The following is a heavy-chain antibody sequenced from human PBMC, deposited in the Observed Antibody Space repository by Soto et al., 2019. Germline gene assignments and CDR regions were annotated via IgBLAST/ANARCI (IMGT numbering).Heavy chain of an antibody. Sequence: LRLSCATSGFTFSSYWMHWVRQVPGKGLLWVSRIDEYGNTINYADSVRGRFTISRDNARNTLYLEMNSLRAEDTALYYCTRDIGGKGAYWGPGTLVTVSS. CDR3: TRDIGGKGAY. CDR2: IDEYGNTI. V-gene: IGHV3-74*01. D-gene: IGHD3-10*01. CDR1: GFTFSSYW. J-gene: IGHJ4*02.